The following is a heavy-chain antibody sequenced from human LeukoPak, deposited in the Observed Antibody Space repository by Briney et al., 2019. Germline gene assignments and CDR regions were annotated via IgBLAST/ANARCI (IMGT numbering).Heavy chain of an antibody. J-gene: IGHJ4*02. CDR3: ARDSTIVVVPAANLDY. CDR1: GYTFTSYY. Sequence: ASVKVSCKASGYTFTSYYMHWVRQAPGQGLEWMGIINPSGGSTSYAQKFQGRVTMTRDMSTSTVYMELSSLRSEDTGVYYCARDSTIVVVPAANLDYWGQGTLVTVSS. D-gene: IGHD2-2*01. CDR2: INPSGGST. V-gene: IGHV1-46*01.